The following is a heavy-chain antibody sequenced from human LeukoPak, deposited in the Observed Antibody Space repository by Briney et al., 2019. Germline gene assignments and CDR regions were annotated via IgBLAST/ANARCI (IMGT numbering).Heavy chain of an antibody. J-gene: IGHJ4*02. CDR1: GGSISSGDYY. CDR3: ARTTMTTVVYDY. D-gene: IGHD4-23*01. CDR2: IYYSGST. V-gene: IGHV4-30-4*08. Sequence: SQTLSLTCTVSGGSISSGDYYWSWIRQPPGKGLGWIGYIYYSGSTYYNPSLKSRVTISVDTSKNQLSLKLSSVTAADTAVYYCARTTMTTVVYDYWGQGTLVTVST.